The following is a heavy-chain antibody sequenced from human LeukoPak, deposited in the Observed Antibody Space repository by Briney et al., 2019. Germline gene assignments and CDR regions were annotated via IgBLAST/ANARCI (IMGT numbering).Heavy chain of an antibody. Sequence: GGSLRLSCAASGFTFSSCSMNWVRQAPGKGLEWVSSISSSSSYIYYADSVKGRFTISRDNAKNSLYLQMNSLRAEDTAVYYCARDAGQWLAQYYFDYWGQGTLVTVSS. D-gene: IGHD6-19*01. CDR1: GFTFSSCS. V-gene: IGHV3-21*01. CDR2: ISSSSSYI. CDR3: ARDAGQWLAQYYFDY. J-gene: IGHJ4*02.